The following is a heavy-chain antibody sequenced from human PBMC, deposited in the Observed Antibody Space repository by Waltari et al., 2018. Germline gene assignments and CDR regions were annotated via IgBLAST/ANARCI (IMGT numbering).Heavy chain of an antibody. CDR1: GYSISSGYY. CDR2: IYHSGST. D-gene: IGHD6-13*01. V-gene: IGHV4-38-2*02. J-gene: IGHJ5*02. Sequence: QVQLQESGPGLVKPSETLSLTCTVSGYSISSGYYWGWIRQPPGKGLEWIGSIYHSGSTYYNPSLKSRVTISVDTSKNQFSLKLSSVTAADTAVYYCARGYSSSSIFDPWGQGTLVTASS. CDR3: ARGYSSSSIFDP.